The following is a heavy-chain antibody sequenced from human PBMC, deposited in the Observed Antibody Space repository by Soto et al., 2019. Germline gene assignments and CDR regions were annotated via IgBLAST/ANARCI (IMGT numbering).Heavy chain of an antibody. J-gene: IGHJ6*02. D-gene: IGHD6-13*01. CDR3: ARADSSSWYGMDV. Sequence: QVQLVESGGGVVQPGRSLRLSCAASGFTFSSYAMHWVRQAPGKGLEWVAVISYDGSNKYYADSVKGRFTISRDNSKNTLYLQMNSLRAEDTAVYYCARADSSSWYGMDVWGLGTTVTVSS. CDR1: GFTFSSYA. V-gene: IGHV3-30-3*01. CDR2: ISYDGSNK.